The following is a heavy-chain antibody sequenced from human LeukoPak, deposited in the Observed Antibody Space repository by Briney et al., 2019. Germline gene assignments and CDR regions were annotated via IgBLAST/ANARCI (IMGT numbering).Heavy chain of an antibody. CDR3: AREATIVVVITPYFDY. D-gene: IGHD3-22*01. CDR2: ISYDGSNK. Sequence: GGSLRLSFAASGFTFCSCAMHWVRQAPGKGLEWVAVISYDGSNKYYADSVKGRFTISRDNSKNTLYLQMNSLRAEDTAVYYCAREATIVVVITPYFDYWGQGALVTVSS. V-gene: IGHV3-30-3*01. J-gene: IGHJ4*02. CDR1: GFTFCSCA.